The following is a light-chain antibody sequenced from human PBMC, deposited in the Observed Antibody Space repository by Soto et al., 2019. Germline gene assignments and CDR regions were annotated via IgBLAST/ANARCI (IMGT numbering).Light chain of an antibody. Sequence: ELVMTQSPATLSVSPGERATLSCGASQSVSSNLAWYQQKPGQAPRLLIYGASTRATGIPARFSGSGSGTEFTLPISSLQSEDFAVYYCQQYHNCWTFGQGIKVDLK. CDR2: GAS. CDR1: QSVSSN. V-gene: IGKV3-15*01. J-gene: IGKJ1*01. CDR3: QQYHNCWT.